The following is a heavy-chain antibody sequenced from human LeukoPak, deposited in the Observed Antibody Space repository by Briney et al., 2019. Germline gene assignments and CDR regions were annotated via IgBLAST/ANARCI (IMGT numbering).Heavy chain of an antibody. CDR1: GFTFSTSI. Sequence: SGGSLRLSCAASGFTFSTSIMHWVRQAPGKGLEWVAVISYDGNNKYYADSVKGRFTISRGNSKSTLYAQMNSLRAEDTAVYYCAKEVIAAGGNFEYWGQGTLVTVSS. V-gene: IGHV3-30*18. CDR2: ISYDGNNK. CDR3: AKEVIAAGGNFEY. D-gene: IGHD6-13*01. J-gene: IGHJ4*02.